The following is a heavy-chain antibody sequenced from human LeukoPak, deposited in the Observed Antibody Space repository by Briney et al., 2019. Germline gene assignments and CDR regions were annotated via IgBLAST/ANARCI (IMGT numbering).Heavy chain of an antibody. Sequence: GGSLRLSCAASGFTFSSYSMNWVRQAPGKGLEWVSSISCSSSYIYYADSVKGRFTISRDNAKNSLYLQMNSLRAEDTAVYYCARDLGDYYFDYWGQGTLVTVSS. V-gene: IGHV3-21*01. CDR2: ISCSSSYI. D-gene: IGHD3-3*01. J-gene: IGHJ4*02. CDR3: ARDLGDYYFDY. CDR1: GFTFSSYS.